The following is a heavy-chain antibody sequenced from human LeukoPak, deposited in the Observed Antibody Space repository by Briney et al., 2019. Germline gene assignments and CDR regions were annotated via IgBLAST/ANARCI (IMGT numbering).Heavy chain of an antibody. CDR2: MNPNSGNT. J-gene: IGHJ6*03. D-gene: IGHD3-3*01. Sequence: ASVKVSCKASGYTFTSYVINWVRQATGQGLEWMGWMNPNSGNTGYAQKFQGRVTMTRNTSISTAYMELSSLRSEDTAVYYCARGVVGTIFGVVISPRYYMDVWGKGTTVTVSS. CDR1: GYTFTSYV. CDR3: ARGVVGTIFGVVISPRYYMDV. V-gene: IGHV1-8*01.